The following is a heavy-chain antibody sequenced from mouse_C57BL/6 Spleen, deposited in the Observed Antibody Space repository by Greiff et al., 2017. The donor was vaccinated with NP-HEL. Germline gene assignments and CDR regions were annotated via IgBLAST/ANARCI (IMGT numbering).Heavy chain of an antibody. Sequence: QVQLKQPGAELVKPGASVKLSCKASGYTFTSYWMQWVKQRPGQGLEWIGEIDPSDSYTNYNQKFKGKATLTVDTSSSTAYMQLSSLTSEDSAVYYCASADGYYGAYWGQGTLVTVSA. J-gene: IGHJ3*01. V-gene: IGHV1-50*01. CDR1: GYTFTSYW. CDR3: ASADGYYGAY. CDR2: IDPSDSYT. D-gene: IGHD2-3*01.